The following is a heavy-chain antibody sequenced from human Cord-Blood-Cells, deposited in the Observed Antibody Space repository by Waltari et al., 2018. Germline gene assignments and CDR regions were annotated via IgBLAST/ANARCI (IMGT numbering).Heavy chain of an antibody. CDR1: GYTFTGYY. Sequence: QVQLVQSGAEVKKPGASVKVSCKASGYTFTGYYMHWVRQAPGQGLEWMGWTNPNSGGTNYAQKLQGRVTMTRDTSISTAYMELSRLRSDDTAVYYCARDRYYYGSGRRDAFDIWGQGTMVTVSS. D-gene: IGHD3-10*01. J-gene: IGHJ3*02. V-gene: IGHV1-2*02. CDR2: TNPNSGGT. CDR3: ARDRYYYGSGRRDAFDI.